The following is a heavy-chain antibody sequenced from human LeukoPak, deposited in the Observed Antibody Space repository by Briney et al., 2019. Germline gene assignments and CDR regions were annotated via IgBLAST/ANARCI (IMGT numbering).Heavy chain of an antibody. D-gene: IGHD6-13*01. CDR3: ATHKYSSSWYRFDP. CDR2: IYYSGST. J-gene: IGHJ5*02. Sequence: SETLSLTCSVSGCPISSYYWSWIRQPPARGLVWIGYIYYSGSTNYNPPLKSRVTITVDTSKNQLSLKQSSVTAADTAVYYCATHKYSSSWYRFDPWGQGTLVTVSS. CDR1: GCPISSYY. V-gene: IGHV4-59*08.